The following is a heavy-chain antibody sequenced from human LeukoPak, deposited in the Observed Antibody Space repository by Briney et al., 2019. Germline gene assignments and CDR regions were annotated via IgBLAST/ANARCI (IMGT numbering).Heavy chain of an antibody. V-gene: IGHV4-59*01. D-gene: IGHD6-13*01. CDR3: AREGSAARSPYFDY. J-gene: IGHJ4*02. CDR1: GGSISYYY. Sequence: SETLSLTCTVSGGSISYYYWSWIRQPPGKGLEWIGYIYYSGSTNYSPSLRSRVTISVDTSKNQFSLELNSVTAADTAVYYCAREGSAARSPYFDYWGQGTLVTVSS. CDR2: IYYSGST.